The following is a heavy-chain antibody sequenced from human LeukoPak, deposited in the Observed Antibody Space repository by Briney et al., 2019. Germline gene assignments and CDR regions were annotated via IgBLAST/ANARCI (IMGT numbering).Heavy chain of an antibody. CDR1: GYSFTDHW. J-gene: IGHJ4*02. V-gene: IGHV5-51*01. Sequence: GESLKISCKGSGYSFTDHWIGWVRQMPGKGLEWMGIIYPGDSDTRYSPSFQGQVTISVDKSISTAYLQWSSLKASDTAMYFCARWTAVAGPIDYWGQGTPVTVSS. CDR3: ARWTAVAGPIDY. CDR2: IYPGDSDT. D-gene: IGHD6-19*01.